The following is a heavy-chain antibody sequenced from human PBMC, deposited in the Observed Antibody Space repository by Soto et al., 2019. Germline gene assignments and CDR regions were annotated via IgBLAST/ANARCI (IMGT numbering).Heavy chain of an antibody. J-gene: IGHJ3*01. CDR2: ISTFNGKT. CDR1: RYTFTSHG. Sequence: QVQLVQSGGDVKTPGASVKVSCTTFRYTFTSHGIAWVRQAPGQVLEWMGWISTFNGKTDYAQKFLGRVTMTADTLTSTVHMELRSLRSDDTAVYYCARLLTEGATFREDAFDLWGQGTKVTVSS. D-gene: IGHD1-26*01. CDR3: ARLLTEGATFREDAFDL. V-gene: IGHV1-18*01.